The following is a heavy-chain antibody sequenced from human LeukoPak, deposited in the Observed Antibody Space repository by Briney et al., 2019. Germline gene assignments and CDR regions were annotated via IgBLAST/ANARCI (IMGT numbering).Heavy chain of an antibody. V-gene: IGHV3-20*04. Sequence: PGGSLRLSCAASGFTFDDYGMSWVRQAPGKGLEWVSGINWNGGSTGYADSVKGRFTISRDNAKNSLYLQMNSLRAEDTAVYYCARYWEFALVPAAFDYWGQGTLVTVSS. D-gene: IGHD2-2*01. J-gene: IGHJ4*02. CDR1: GFTFDDYG. CDR2: INWNGGST. CDR3: ARYWEFALVPAAFDY.